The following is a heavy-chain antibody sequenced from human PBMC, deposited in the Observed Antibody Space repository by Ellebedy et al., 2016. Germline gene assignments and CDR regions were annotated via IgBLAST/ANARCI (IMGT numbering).Heavy chain of an antibody. Sequence: ASVKVSXXASGYTFTSYDINWVRQATGQGLEWMGWMNPNSGNTGYAQKFQGRVTMTRNTSISTAYMELSSLRSEDTAVYYCARDWLGGSSYVYWGQGTLVTVSS. V-gene: IGHV1-8*01. CDR2: MNPNSGNT. J-gene: IGHJ4*02. D-gene: IGHD6-6*01. CDR3: ARDWLGGSSYVY. CDR1: GYTFTSYD.